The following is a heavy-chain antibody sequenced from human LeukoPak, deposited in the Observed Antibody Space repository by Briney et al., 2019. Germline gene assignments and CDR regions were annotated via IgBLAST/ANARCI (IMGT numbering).Heavy chain of an antibody. Sequence: HGESLKISCKGSGYSPTSYWIGWVRQMPGKGLEWMGIIYPGDSDTRYSPSFQGQVTISADKSIRTAYPQWSSLKASDTAMYYCARHKDVAGTSYVGYWGQGTLVTVSS. CDR3: ARHKDVAGTSYVGY. CDR1: GYSPTSYW. J-gene: IGHJ4*02. CDR2: IYPGDSDT. D-gene: IGHD2-15*01. V-gene: IGHV5-51*01.